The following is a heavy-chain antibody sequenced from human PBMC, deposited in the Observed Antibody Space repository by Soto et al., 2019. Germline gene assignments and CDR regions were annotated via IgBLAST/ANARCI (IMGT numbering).Heavy chain of an antibody. CDR3: ARVTSMVRGVIDNWFDP. V-gene: IGHV1-69*01. Sequence: QVPLVQSGAEVKKPGSSVTVSCKASGGTFSSYAIHWVRQAPGQGLEWMGGIIPMYGPAKYAKRFQGRVTITADESTTTFYMELTSLTSQDTAVYYCARVTSMVRGVIDNWFDPWGHGTLVTVSS. D-gene: IGHD3-10*01. CDR2: IIPMYGPA. J-gene: IGHJ5*02. CDR1: GGTFSSYA.